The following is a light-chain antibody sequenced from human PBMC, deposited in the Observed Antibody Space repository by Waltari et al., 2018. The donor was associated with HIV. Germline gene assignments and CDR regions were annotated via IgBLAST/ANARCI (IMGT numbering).Light chain of an antibody. CDR1: TAHNLDYHS. J-gene: IGLJ3*02. CDR3: SSSVPGGPLV. Sequence: QSALTQPASVSGSPGQTITISCTGATAHNLDYHSVSWYQHSPNNSPRLIILDGDIRPSGVPLRFAGSQSDKTASLTISGLHFADEGDYYCSSSVPGGPLVFGGGTKVTV. CDR2: DGD. V-gene: IGLV2-14*01.